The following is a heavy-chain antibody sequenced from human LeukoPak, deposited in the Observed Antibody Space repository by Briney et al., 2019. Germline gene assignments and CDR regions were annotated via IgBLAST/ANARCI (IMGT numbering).Heavy chain of an antibody. J-gene: IGHJ5*02. Sequence: GGTLRLSCAASGFTFSSYEMNWVRQAPGKGLEWVSYISSSGSTIYYADSVKGRFTISRDNAKNSLYLQMNSLRAEDTAVYYCARVDREIQLWLSQGDNWFVPWGQGTLVTVSS. D-gene: IGHD5-18*01. CDR2: ISSSGSTI. CDR3: ARVDREIQLWLSQGDNWFVP. CDR1: GFTFSSYE. V-gene: IGHV3-48*03.